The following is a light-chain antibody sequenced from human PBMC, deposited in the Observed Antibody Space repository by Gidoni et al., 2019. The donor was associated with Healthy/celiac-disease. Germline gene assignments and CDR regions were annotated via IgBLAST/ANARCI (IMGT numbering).Light chain of an antibody. V-gene: IGKV3-15*01. J-gene: IGKJ5*01. CDR2: GAS. CDR3: QQYNNWPPNT. Sequence: EIVMTQSPATLSVSPGERATLSCRASQSVSSNLARYQQKPGQAPRLLIYGASTRATGIPARFSGSGSGTEFTLTISSLQSEDFAVYYCQQYNNWPPNTFGQXTRLEIK. CDR1: QSVSSN.